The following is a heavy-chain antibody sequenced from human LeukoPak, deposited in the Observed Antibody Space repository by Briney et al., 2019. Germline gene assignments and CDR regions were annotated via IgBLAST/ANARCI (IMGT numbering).Heavy chain of an antibody. Sequence: SETLSLTCGVSSEFFTGYYWGWIRQPPGKGLEWIGDINDNGITKYNPTLKSRVTISIDTSKKQFSLKVKSVTAADTAVYYCAREVLSMVRGVIPKEAWGWFDPWGQGTLVTVSS. V-gene: IGHV4-34*01. D-gene: IGHD3-10*01. CDR2: INDNGIT. J-gene: IGHJ5*02. CDR1: SEFFTGYY. CDR3: AREVLSMVRGVIPKEAWGWFDP.